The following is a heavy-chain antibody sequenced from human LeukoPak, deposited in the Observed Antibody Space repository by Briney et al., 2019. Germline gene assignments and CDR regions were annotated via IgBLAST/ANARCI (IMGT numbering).Heavy chain of an antibody. CDR1: GFTFSSYS. CDR2: ISSSSSYI. CDR3: ARAPARDFWIGYYIDL. D-gene: IGHD3-3*01. J-gene: IGHJ5*02. Sequence: GGSLRLSCAASGFTFSSYSMNWVRQAPGKGLEWVSSISSSSSYIYYADSVKGRFTISRDNAKTSVYLQMDNLRAEDTAVYYCARAPARDFWIGYYIDLWGQGTLVTVSS. V-gene: IGHV3-21*01.